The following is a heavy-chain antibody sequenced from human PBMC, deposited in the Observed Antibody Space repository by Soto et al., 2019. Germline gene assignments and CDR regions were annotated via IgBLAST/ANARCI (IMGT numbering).Heavy chain of an antibody. CDR3: ARWGGIFGVVAFDY. V-gene: IGHV1-69*01. Sequence: VKVSCKASGGTLSGYGISWVRQAPGQGLEWMGGVIPILASTYYAQDFQGRITITADESTSTVYMELRRLRSDDTAVYYCARWGGIFGVVAFDYWG. J-gene: IGHJ4*01. D-gene: IGHD3-3*01. CDR2: VIPILAST. CDR1: GGTLSGYG.